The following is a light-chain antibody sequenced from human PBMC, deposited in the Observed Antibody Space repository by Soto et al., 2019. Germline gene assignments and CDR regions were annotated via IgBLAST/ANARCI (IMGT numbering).Light chain of an antibody. CDR3: QQTYSDIS. V-gene: IGKV1-39*01. Sequence: DIQITHSPSSLSGSVGDTITITCRASRTTNTYLNWFQPKPGEPPRLLLYGASTSHDGVPSRFSASGSGADFTLTIRGLQPEDFASYHCQQTYSDISFGGGTKVDIK. CDR2: GAS. J-gene: IGKJ4*01. CDR1: RTTNTY.